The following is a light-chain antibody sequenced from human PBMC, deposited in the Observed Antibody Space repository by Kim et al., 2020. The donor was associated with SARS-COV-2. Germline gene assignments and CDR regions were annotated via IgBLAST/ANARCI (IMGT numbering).Light chain of an antibody. V-gene: IGKV1-39*01. CDR3: QQTYSTLYT. Sequence: SASVGDRVTITCRASQRITTYLNWYQQKPGKAPKLLIYAASSLQSGGPSRFSGSGSGTDFTLTISSLQPEDFATYYCQQTYSTLYTFGQGTKLEI. J-gene: IGKJ2*01. CDR2: AAS. CDR1: QRITTY.